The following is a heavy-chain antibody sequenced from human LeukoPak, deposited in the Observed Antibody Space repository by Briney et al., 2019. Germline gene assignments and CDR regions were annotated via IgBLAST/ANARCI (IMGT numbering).Heavy chain of an antibody. V-gene: IGHV5-51*01. J-gene: IGHJ4*02. CDR3: VFLGYYDSSGYNREFDY. CDR1: GYSFTSYW. D-gene: IGHD3-22*01. CDR2: IYPGDSDT. Sequence: GESLKISCKASGYSFTSYWIGWVRQMPGKGLEWMGIIYPGDSDTRYNPSFQGQVTISADKSISTAYLQWSSLKASDTAMYYCVFLGYYDSSGYNREFDYWGQGTLVTVSS.